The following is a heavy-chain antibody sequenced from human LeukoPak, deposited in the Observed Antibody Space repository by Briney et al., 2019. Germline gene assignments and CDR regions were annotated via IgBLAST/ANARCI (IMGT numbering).Heavy chain of an antibody. V-gene: IGHV3-7*01. CDR1: GFTFSSYW. CDR2: IKQDGSEK. J-gene: IGHJ6*02. Sequence: PGGSLRLSCAASGFTFSSYWMSWVRQAPGKGLEWVANIKQDGSEKYYVDSVKGRFTISRDNAKNSLYLQMNSLRAEDTAVYYCARMGVRGVRSMVRGATPLYYYYGMDVWGQGTTVTVSS. D-gene: IGHD3-10*01. CDR3: ARMGVRGVRSMVRGATPLYYYYGMDV.